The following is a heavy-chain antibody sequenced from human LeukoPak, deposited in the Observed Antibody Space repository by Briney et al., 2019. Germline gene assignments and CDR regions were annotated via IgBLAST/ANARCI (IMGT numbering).Heavy chain of an antibody. V-gene: IGHV4-59*01. D-gene: IGHD5-18*01. Sequence: SETLSLTCTVSGGSISSYYWSWIRQPPGKGLEWIGYIFYTGSTNYNPSLKSRVTISVDTSKNQFSLKLNSVSAADTAVYYCARGLGDTAMVTARYYYYYMDVWGKGTTVTVSS. CDR3: ARGLGDTAMVTARYYYYYMDV. CDR1: GGSISSYY. CDR2: IFYTGST. J-gene: IGHJ6*03.